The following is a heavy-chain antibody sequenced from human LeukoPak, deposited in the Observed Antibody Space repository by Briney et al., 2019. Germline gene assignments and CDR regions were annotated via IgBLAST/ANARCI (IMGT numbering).Heavy chain of an antibody. Sequence: SDTLSLTCTVSGGSISSDYWSWIRQPPGKGLEWIGYISHGGTTSYNPSLQSRVTISVDTSKNQFSLKVSSVNAADTAVYYCARRVTSSGWYRDDTWGQGTLVTVSS. CDR3: ARRVTSSGWYRDDT. J-gene: IGHJ5*02. CDR1: GGSISSDY. CDR2: ISHGGTT. D-gene: IGHD6-19*01. V-gene: IGHV4-59*08.